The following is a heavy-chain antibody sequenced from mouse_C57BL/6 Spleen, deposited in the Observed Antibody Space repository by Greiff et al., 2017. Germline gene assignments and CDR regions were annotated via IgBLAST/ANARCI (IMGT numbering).Heavy chain of an antibody. J-gene: IGHJ1*03. Sequence: QVQLQQSGAELARPGASVKLSCKASGYTFTSYGISWVKQRTGQGLEWIGEIYPRSGNTYYNEKFKGKATLTADKSSSTAYMELRSLTSEDSAVYFCARSDYYYGSSHWYFDVWGTGTTVTVSS. CDR2: IYPRSGNT. CDR1: GYTFTSYG. CDR3: ARSDYYYGSSHWYFDV. D-gene: IGHD1-1*01. V-gene: IGHV1-81*01.